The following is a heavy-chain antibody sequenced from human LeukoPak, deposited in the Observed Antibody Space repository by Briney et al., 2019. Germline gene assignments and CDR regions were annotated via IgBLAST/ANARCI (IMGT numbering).Heavy chain of an antibody. CDR1: GGSFSGYY. V-gene: IGHV4-34*01. D-gene: IGHD2-2*01. CDR2: INHSGST. CDR3: ASLYCSRTSCFFDY. J-gene: IGHJ4*02. Sequence: PSETLSLTCAVYGGSFSGYYWSWIRQPPGKGLEWIGEINHSGSTNYNPSLKSRVTISLDTSKNQFSLKLSSVTAADTAVYYCASLYCSRTSCFFDYWGQGTLVTVSS.